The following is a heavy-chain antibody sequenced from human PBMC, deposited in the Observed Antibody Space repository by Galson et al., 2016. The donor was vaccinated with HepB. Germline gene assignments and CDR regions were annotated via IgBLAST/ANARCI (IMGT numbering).Heavy chain of an antibody. Sequence: SLRLSCAASGFSFNFYWMHWVRQAPGKGLVWVSRITSDGRSTNYADSVQGRFTISRDNAQTTVYLQMHSLTAEDTAVYYCVRANPYGDHLDYWGQGTLVTVSS. CDR2: ITSDGRST. CDR1: GFSFNFYW. V-gene: IGHV3-74*01. D-gene: IGHD4-17*01. J-gene: IGHJ4*02. CDR3: VRANPYGDHLDY.